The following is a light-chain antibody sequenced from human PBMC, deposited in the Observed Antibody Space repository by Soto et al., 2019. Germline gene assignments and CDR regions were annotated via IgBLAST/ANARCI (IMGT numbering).Light chain of an antibody. J-gene: IGLJ1*01. Sequence: QSALTQPASVSWSPGQSITISCTGTSSYVGGYNYVSCYQHHSGKAPKLIIYDVSHRPSGVSNRFSGSKSGNTASLTISGLKAEDEADYYCSSYTSSSPYVFGTGTKVTVL. CDR3: SSYTSSSPYV. CDR2: DVS. V-gene: IGLV2-14*03. CDR1: SSYVGGYNY.